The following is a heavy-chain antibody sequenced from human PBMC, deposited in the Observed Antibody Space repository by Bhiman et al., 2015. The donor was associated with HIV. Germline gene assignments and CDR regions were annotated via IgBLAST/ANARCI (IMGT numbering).Heavy chain of an antibody. CDR3: AREGVSGYDLTYIDY. J-gene: IGHJ4*02. CDR2: ISFDGSNK. CDR1: GFAFSNYA. D-gene: IGHD5-12*01. V-gene: IGHV3-30-3*01. Sequence: QVQLVESGGGVVQPGRSLRLSCAASGFAFSNYAIHWVRQAPGKGLEWVAVISFDGSNKYYADSVRGRFTISRDNSKNTLYLQMNSLRAEDTAVYYCAREGVSGYDLTYIDYWGQGTSGHRLL.